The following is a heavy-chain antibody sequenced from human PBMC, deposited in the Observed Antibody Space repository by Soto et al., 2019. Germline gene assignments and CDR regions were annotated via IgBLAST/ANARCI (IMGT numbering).Heavy chain of an antibody. D-gene: IGHD6-19*01. Sequence: QVQLVQSGAEVKKPGASVKVSCKASGYTFTSYGISWVRQAPGQGLEWMGWISAYNGNTNYAQKLQGRVTMTTDTPTSTAYMELRSLRSDATAVYYCARDPVSEWLAPRWFDPWGQGTLVTVSS. J-gene: IGHJ5*02. V-gene: IGHV1-18*01. CDR3: ARDPVSEWLAPRWFDP. CDR2: ISAYNGNT. CDR1: GYTFTSYG.